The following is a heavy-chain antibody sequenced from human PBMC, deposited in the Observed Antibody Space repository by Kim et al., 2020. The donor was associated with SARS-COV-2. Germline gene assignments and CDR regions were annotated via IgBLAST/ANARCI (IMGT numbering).Heavy chain of an antibody. D-gene: IGHD2-15*01. CDR3: CTDWERGWGVVGDH. CDR1: GFTFSNAW. J-gene: IGHJ4*02. Sequence: LSLTCAASGFTFSNAWMGWVRQAPGKGLEWVGRIISNAEDGTANYAAFVKGRFTISRDDSKNTLYLQLNDLRSGDTAVYYCCTDWERGWGVVGDHWGQGPLVTVPS. V-gene: IGHV3-15*01. CDR2: IISNAEDGTA.